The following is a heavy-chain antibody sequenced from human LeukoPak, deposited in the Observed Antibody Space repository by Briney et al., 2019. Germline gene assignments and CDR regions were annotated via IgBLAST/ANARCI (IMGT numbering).Heavy chain of an antibody. D-gene: IGHD1-26*01. CDR2: INHSGST. Sequence: SETLSLTCAVYGGSFSGYYWSWIRQPPGKGLEWIGEINHSGSTNYNPSLKRRVTISVDTSKNQFSLKLSSVTAADTAVYYCASNSGSYYFDYWGQGTLVTVSS. CDR1: GGSFSGYY. J-gene: IGHJ4*02. CDR3: ASNSGSYYFDY. V-gene: IGHV4-34*01.